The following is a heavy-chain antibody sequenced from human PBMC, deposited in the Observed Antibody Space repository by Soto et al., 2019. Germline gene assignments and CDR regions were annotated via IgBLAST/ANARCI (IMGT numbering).Heavy chain of an antibody. D-gene: IGHD5-18*01. CDR3: AKRTEVKGGRGYSYGPDY. Sequence: GGSLRLSCAASGFTFSSYAMSWVRQAPGKGLEWVSAISGSGGSTYYADSVKGRFTISRDNSKNTLYLQMNSLRAEDTAVYYCAKRTEVKGGRGYSYGPDYWGQGTPVTVSS. V-gene: IGHV3-23*01. CDR2: ISGSGGST. J-gene: IGHJ4*02. CDR1: GFTFSSYA.